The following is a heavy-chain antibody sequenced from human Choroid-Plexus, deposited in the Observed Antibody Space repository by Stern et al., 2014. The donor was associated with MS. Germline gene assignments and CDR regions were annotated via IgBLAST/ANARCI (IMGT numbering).Heavy chain of an antibody. Sequence: VQLLESGGGVAQPGRPLILSCAASGFTFSNFGMHWGRQAPGKGLERVALISYDGSDKYYADSVKGRFTIFRDNSKNTLYMHMNSLRAEDTAVYYCAKDRQWSTYFFDYWGQGSLVTVSS. J-gene: IGHJ4*02. V-gene: IGHV3-30*18. D-gene: IGHD2-15*01. CDR3: AKDRQWSTYFFDY. CDR2: ISYDGSDK. CDR1: GFTFSNFG.